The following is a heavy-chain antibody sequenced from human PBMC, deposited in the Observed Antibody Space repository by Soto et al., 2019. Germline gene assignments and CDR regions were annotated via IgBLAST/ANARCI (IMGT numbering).Heavy chain of an antibody. J-gene: IGHJ6*02. V-gene: IGHV5-51*01. Sequence: GESLKISCQGSGYSFTSYWIGWVRQMPGKGLEWMGIIYPGDSDTRYSPSFQGQVTISADKSISTAYLQWSSLKASDTAMYYCARYYLDYANYYYYGMDVWGQGTTVTVSS. CDR3: ARYYLDYANYYYYGMDV. CDR2: IYPGDSDT. CDR1: GYSFTSYW. D-gene: IGHD4-17*01.